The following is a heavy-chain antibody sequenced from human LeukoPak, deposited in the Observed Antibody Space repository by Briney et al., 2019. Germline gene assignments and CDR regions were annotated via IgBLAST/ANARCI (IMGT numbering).Heavy chain of an antibody. CDR1: GFTFSSYG. Sequence: GRSLRLSCAASGFTFSSYGMHWVRQAPGKGLEWVAVISYDGSNKYYADSVKGRFTISRDNSKNTLYLQMNSLRAEDTAVYYCARSYDSSGYYTYYFDYWGQGTLVTVSS. D-gene: IGHD3-22*01. CDR2: ISYDGSNK. J-gene: IGHJ4*02. CDR3: ARSYDSSGYYTYYFDY. V-gene: IGHV3-30*03.